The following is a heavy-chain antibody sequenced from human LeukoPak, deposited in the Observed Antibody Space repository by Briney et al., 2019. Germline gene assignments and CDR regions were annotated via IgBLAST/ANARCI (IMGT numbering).Heavy chain of an antibody. CDR1: GGSFSGYY. D-gene: IGHD3-22*01. J-gene: IGHJ4*02. V-gene: IGHV4-34*01. CDR3: ARVDWGPTYYYDSSGYGSDY. CDR2: IYYSGST. Sequence: PSETLSLTCAVYGGSFSGYYWSWIRQPPGKGLEWIGSIYYSGSTYYNPSLKSRVTISVDTSKNQFSLKLSSVTAADTAVYYCARVDWGPTYYYDSSGYGSDYWGQGTLVTVSS.